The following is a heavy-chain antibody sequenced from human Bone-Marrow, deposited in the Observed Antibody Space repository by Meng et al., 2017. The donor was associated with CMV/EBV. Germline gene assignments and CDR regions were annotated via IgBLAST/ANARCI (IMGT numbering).Heavy chain of an antibody. CDR3: ARRRAATHYLDY. CDR2: IYYSGST. D-gene: IGHD2-15*01. J-gene: IGHJ4*02. Sequence: SETLSLTCTVSGGSISSSSYYWGWIRQPPGKGLEWIGSIYYSGSTYYNPSLKSRVTISVDTSKNQFSLKLSSVTAADTAVYYCARRRAATHYLDYWGQGNLVNVYS. CDR1: GGSISSSSYY. V-gene: IGHV4-39*01.